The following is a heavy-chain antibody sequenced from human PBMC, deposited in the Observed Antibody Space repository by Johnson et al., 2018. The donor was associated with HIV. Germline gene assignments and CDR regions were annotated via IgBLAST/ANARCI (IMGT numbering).Heavy chain of an antibody. CDR3: AREQLQFSFCDI. CDR2: ISSNGGST. Sequence: VQLVESGGGVVQPGRSLRLSCAASGFTFSSYDMHWVRQAPGKGLESGAAISSNGGSTDYANPVKGRFTISRDTSKNTLFLQMNSLRAEDTAVFYCAREQLQFSFCDIWGQGTMVTVSS. D-gene: IGHD3-3*01. J-gene: IGHJ3*02. V-gene: IGHV3-64*01. CDR1: GFTFSSYD.